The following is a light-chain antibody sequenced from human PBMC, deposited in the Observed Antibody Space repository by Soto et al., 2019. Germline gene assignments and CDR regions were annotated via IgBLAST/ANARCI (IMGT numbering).Light chain of an antibody. Sequence: QSVLTQPASVSGSPGQSITVSCTGISSDVGGSNYVSWYQQHPGKAPRLIIFDVNNRPSGASPRFSGSKSGNTASLTISGLQAEDEAYYYCSSYTTSTSFILFGGGTKVTVL. CDR1: SSDVGGSNY. V-gene: IGLV2-14*03. CDR3: SSYTTSTSFIL. J-gene: IGLJ2*01. CDR2: DVN.